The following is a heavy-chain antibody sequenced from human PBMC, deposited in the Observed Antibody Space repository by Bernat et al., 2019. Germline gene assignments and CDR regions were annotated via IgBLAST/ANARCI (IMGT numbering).Heavy chain of an antibody. CDR1: GFTFSSYA. Sequence: QVQLVESGGGVVQPGRSLRLSCAASGFTFSSYAMHWVRQAPGKGLEWVAVISYDGSNKYYADSVKGRFTISRDNSKNTLYLQMNSLRSEDTAVYYCAGPRARAWGQGTMVTVSS. CDR2: ISYDGSNK. CDR3: AGPRARA. J-gene: IGHJ3*01. V-gene: IGHV3-30*01.